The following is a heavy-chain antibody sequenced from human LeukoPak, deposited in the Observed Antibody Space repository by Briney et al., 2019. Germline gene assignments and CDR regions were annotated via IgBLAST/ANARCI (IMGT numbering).Heavy chain of an antibody. CDR3: AKDGTWIQLWPDRGGFDY. J-gene: IGHJ4*02. V-gene: IGHV3-30*02. Sequence: GGSLRLSCAASGFTFSSYGMHWVRQAPGKGLEWVAFIRCDGSNKYYADSVKGRFTISRDNSKNTLYLQMNSLRAEDTAVYYCAKDGTWIQLWPDRGGFDYWGQGTLVTVSS. CDR1: GFTFSSYG. D-gene: IGHD5-18*01. CDR2: IRCDGSNK.